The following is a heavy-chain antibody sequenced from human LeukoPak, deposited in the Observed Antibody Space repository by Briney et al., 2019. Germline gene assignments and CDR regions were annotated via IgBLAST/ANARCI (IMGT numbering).Heavy chain of an antibody. V-gene: IGHV6-1*01. CDR2: TYYKSKWYN. J-gene: IGHJ3*02. D-gene: IGHD1-26*01. CDR3: GRVSSPWSPRDAFDI. Sequence: KTSQTLSLTCAISGDSVSSNSVTWNWIRQSPSRGLEWLGRTYYKSKWYNDYAVSVKSRITINSDTYKNQFSLQLNSVTPEDTAVYYCGRVSSPWSPRDAFDIWGQGTMVTVSP. CDR1: GDSVSSNSVT.